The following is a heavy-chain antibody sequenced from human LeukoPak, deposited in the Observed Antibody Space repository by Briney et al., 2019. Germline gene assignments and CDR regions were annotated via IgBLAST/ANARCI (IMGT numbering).Heavy chain of an antibody. CDR3: ARGGWYGPDAFDI. CDR2: ISYDGSNK. Sequence: GGSLRLSCAASGFTFSSYAMHWVRQAPGKGLEWVAVISYDGSNKYYADSVKGRFTISRDNSKNTLYLQMNSLRAEDTAVYYCARGGWYGPDAFDIWGQGTMVIVSS. V-gene: IGHV3-30-3*01. J-gene: IGHJ3*02. D-gene: IGHD6-19*01. CDR1: GFTFSSYA.